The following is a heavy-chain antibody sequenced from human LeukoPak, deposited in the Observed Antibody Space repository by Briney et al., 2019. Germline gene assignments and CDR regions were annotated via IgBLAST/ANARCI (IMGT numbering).Heavy chain of an antibody. CDR1: GGSISSYY. V-gene: IGHV4-59*08. J-gene: IGHJ3*02. Sequence: SETLSLTCTVSGGSISSYYWSWIRQPPGKGLEWIGYIYYSGSTNYNPSLKSRVTISVDTSKNQFSLKLSSVTAADTAVYYCARLGGGLQFRDAFDIWGQGAMVTVSS. CDR3: ARLGGGLQFRDAFDI. CDR2: IYYSGST. D-gene: IGHD5-24*01.